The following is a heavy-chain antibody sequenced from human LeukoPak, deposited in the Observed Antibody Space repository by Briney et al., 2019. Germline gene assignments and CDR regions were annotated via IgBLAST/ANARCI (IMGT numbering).Heavy chain of an antibody. D-gene: IGHD3-22*01. J-gene: IGHJ4*02. CDR3: AKRPYYYDSSGYYSFDY. CDR2: ISGDGGST. Sequence: GGSLRLSCAASGFTFSSYAMSWVRQAPGKGLEWVSLISGDGGSTYYADSVKGRFTISRDNSKNSLYLQMNSLRTEDTALYYCAKRPYYYDSSGYYSFDYWGQGTLVTVSS. V-gene: IGHV3-43*02. CDR1: GFTFSSYA.